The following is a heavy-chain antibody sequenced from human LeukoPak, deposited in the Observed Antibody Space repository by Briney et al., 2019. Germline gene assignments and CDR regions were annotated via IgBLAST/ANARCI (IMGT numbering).Heavy chain of an antibody. D-gene: IGHD3-16*01. CDR3: ARESTAVGDYYFDY. V-gene: IGHV3-74*01. Sequence: QTGGSLRLSCAASGFIFSNYWMNWVRQAPGKGLMWVSRMNSDGSSRTYADSVKGRFTISRDNAKNTLYLQTNSLRAEDLAVYYCARESTAVGDYYFDYWGQGILVAVSS. J-gene: IGHJ4*02. CDR1: GFIFSNYW. CDR2: MNSDGSSR.